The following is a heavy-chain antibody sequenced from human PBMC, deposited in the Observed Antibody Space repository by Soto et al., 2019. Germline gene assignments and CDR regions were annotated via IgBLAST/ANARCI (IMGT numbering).Heavy chain of an antibody. CDR3: AKDGGSVCSGGTCYFQAPDY. CDR1: GFTFSSYA. V-gene: IGHV3-23*01. D-gene: IGHD2-8*02. Sequence: GGSLRLSCAASGFTFSSYAMSWVRQAPGKGLEWVSGIDGSGRNTYYADSVKGRFTISRDNSKNTLSVQMDNLRVEDTAVYYCAKDGGSVCSGGTCYFQAPDYWGQGTLVTVSS. CDR2: IDGSGRNT. J-gene: IGHJ4*02.